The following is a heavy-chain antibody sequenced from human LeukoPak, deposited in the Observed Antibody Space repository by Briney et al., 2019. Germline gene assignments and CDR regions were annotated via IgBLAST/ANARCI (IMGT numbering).Heavy chain of an antibody. J-gene: IGHJ6*03. CDR1: GFTFSKYW. CDR3: ARSGRGVDSFYFYMDV. D-gene: IGHD3-10*01. CDR2: IKHDGTDKQDGSEK. V-gene: IGHV3-7*01. Sequence: PGGSLRLSCAASGFTFSKYWMSWVRQAPGKGLECVVNIKHDGTDKQDGSEKDYVDSVKGRFTISRDNAKNSLYLQMNSLRAEDTAVYYCARSGRGVDSFYFYMDVWGKGTTVTVSS.